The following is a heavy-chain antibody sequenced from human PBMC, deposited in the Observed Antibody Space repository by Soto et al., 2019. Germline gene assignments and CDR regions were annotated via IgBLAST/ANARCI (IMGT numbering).Heavy chain of an antibody. D-gene: IGHD6-19*01. CDR3: ARDGVAGTSDY. J-gene: IGHJ4*02. Sequence: VQLVESGGGLVQPGGSLRLSCAASGFTFSRYWMSWVRQAPGKGLEWVANIKQDGSDKYYVDSVKGRSTISRDNAENSLYLQMNSLRAEDTAVYYCARDGVAGTSDYWGQGTLVTVSS. CDR2: IKQDGSDK. V-gene: IGHV3-7*01. CDR1: GFTFSRYW.